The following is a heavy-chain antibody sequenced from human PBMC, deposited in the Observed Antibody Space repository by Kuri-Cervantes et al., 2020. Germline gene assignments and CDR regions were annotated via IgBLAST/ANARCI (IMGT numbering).Heavy chain of an antibody. V-gene: IGHV1-69*06. J-gene: IGHJ6*02. CDR3: ARCYGGNSEAYYGMDV. D-gene: IGHD4-23*01. CDR2: IIPIFGTA. Sequence: SVKVSCKASGGTFSSYAINWVRQAPGQGLEWMGGIIPIFGTANYAQKFQGRVTITADKSTSTAYMELSSLRSEDTAVYYCARCYGGNSEAYYGMDVWGQGTTVTVSS. CDR1: GGTFSSYA.